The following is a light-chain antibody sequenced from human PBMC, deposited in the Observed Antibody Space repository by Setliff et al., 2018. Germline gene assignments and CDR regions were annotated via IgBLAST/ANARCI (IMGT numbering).Light chain of an antibody. Sequence: QSALTQPPSASGSPGQSVTISCTGTSSDVGGYNYVSWYQQHPGKAPKLIIHKVSKRPSGVPDRFSGSKSGNTASLTVSGLQAEDEAHYYCSSYEGGNNYVFGSGTKVTVL. CDR3: SSYEGGNNYV. CDR2: KVS. J-gene: IGLJ1*01. V-gene: IGLV2-8*01. CDR1: SSDVGGYNY.